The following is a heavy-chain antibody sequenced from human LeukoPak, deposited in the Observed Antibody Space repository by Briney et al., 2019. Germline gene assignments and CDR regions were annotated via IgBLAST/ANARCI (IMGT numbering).Heavy chain of an antibody. D-gene: IGHD3-16*01. CDR1: GLTLSNLW. Sequence: PGGSLRLSCVASGLTLSNLWMHWVRHVPGQGLVWVSRLSPDGSKTRYADFVKGRFIISRDNAKNTVYLQLTTLGVDDTAIYHCATQGGYWGQGTLVAVSS. CDR2: LSPDGSKT. CDR3: ATQGGY. V-gene: IGHV3-74*01. J-gene: IGHJ4*02.